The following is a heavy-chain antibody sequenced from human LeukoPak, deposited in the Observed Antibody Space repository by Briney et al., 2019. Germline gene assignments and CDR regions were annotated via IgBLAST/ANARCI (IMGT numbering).Heavy chain of an antibody. D-gene: IGHD6-19*01. CDR3: ARHSAVAGNYYMDV. Sequence: SETLSLTCAVYGGSFSGYYWSWIRQPPGKGLEWIGEINHSGSTNYNPSLKSRVTISVDTSKNQFSLKLSSVTAADTAVYYCARHSAVAGNYYMDVWGKGTTVTISS. J-gene: IGHJ6*03. CDR1: GGSFSGYY. CDR2: INHSGST. V-gene: IGHV4-34*01.